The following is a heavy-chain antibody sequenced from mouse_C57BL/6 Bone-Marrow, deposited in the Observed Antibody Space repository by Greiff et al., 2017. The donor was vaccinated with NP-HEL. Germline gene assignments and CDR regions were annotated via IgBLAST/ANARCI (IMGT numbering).Heavy chain of an antibody. V-gene: IGHV5-4*01. CDR1: GFTFSSYA. J-gene: IGHJ3*01. Sequence: EVQGVESGGGLVKPGGSLKLSCAASGFTFSSYAMSWVRQTPEKRLEWVATISDGGSYTYYPDNVKGRFTISRDNAKNNLYLQMSHLKSEDTAMYYCARDGYYGAWFAYWGQGTLVTVSA. CDR2: ISDGGSYT. D-gene: IGHD1-1*01. CDR3: ARDGYYGAWFAY.